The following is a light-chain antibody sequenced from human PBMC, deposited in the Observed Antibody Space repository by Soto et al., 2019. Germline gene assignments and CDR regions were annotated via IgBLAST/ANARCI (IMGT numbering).Light chain of an antibody. CDR2: AAS. Sequence: VLTQSPGTLSFSPGESVTLSCRASESVAGNYLAWYQQRPGQAPRLLVYAASDRATGIPDRFSGGGSGTDFTLTISRLEPEDFAVYYCQQYGFSLTFGGGTKVEMK. J-gene: IGKJ4*01. CDR1: ESVAGNY. CDR3: QQYGFSLT. V-gene: IGKV3-20*01.